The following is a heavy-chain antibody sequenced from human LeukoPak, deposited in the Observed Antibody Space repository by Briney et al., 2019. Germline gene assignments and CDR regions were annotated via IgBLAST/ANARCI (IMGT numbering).Heavy chain of an antibody. J-gene: IGHJ4*02. CDR3: AIGEEEWLGYFDY. V-gene: IGHV3-23*01. CDR2: ISGSGGST. CDR1: GFTFSSYA. Sequence: GGSLRLSCAASGFTFSSYAMSWVRQAPGKGLEWVSAISGSGGSTYYADSVKGRFTISRDNSKNTLYLQMNSLRAEDTAVYYCAIGEEEWLGYFDYWGQGTLVTVSS. D-gene: IGHD6-19*01.